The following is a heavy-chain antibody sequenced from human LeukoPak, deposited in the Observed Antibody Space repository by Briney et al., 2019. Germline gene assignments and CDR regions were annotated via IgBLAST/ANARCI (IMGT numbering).Heavy chain of an antibody. CDR1: GFTFGDEY. CDR2: ISHTGSSI. D-gene: IGHD3-10*01. Sequence: GGSLRLSCAASGFTFGDEYMSWIRQAPGKGLEWISYISHTGSSIFYTDSVKGRFTISRDNAKNSLYLQMNSLRAEDAAAYYCARARGAGPGAHFDYWGRGTLVTVSS. CDR3: ARARGAGPGAHFDY. J-gene: IGHJ4*02. V-gene: IGHV3-11*01.